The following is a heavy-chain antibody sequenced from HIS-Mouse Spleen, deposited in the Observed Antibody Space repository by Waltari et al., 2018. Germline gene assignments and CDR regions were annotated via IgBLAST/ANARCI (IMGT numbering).Heavy chain of an antibody. CDR2: IKQDGSEK. Sequence: EVQLVESGGGLVQPGGSLRLSCAASGFTFSSHWMRWVRQAPGKGLEWVANIKQDGSEKYYVDSVKGRFTISRDNAKNSLYLQMNSLRAEDTAVYYCARDGGTGDFDYWGQGTLVTVSS. CDR1: GFTFSSHW. J-gene: IGHJ4*02. D-gene: IGHD7-27*01. CDR3: ARDGGTGDFDY. V-gene: IGHV3-7*01.